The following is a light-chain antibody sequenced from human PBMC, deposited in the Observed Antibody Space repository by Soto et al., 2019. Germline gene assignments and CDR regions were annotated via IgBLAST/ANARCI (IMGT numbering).Light chain of an antibody. J-gene: IGKJ1*01. CDR3: QQYGSSGT. V-gene: IGKV3-20*01. Sequence: IVSTQSPGSLSLSPGERAPLSCRASQSFVNLYLAWYQQKPGQAPRVRMYGASRRPTGIPDRLSGSGSGTDFTLAISRLEPEDFAVYYCQQYGSSGTFGQGTKVDIK. CDR1: QSFVNLY. CDR2: GAS.